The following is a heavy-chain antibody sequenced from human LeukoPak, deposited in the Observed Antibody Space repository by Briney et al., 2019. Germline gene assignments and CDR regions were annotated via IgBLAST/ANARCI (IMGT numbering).Heavy chain of an antibody. Sequence: GGSLRLSCTASGFTFGDYLMSWFRQAPGKGLEWIGFISGGTTEYAASVKGRFTISKDDSTSIAYLQMNSLTTEDTAVYYCSRGSGWLSVYWGQGTLVTVSS. D-gene: IGHD6-19*01. CDR3: SRGSGWLSVY. J-gene: IGHJ4*02. CDR1: GFTFGDYL. V-gene: IGHV3-49*03. CDR2: ISGGTT.